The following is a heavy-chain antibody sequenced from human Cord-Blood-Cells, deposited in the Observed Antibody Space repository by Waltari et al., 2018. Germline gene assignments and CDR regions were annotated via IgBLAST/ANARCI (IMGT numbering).Heavy chain of an antibody. CDR2: IYTSGST. V-gene: IGHV4-4*07. CDR1: GGSISSYY. D-gene: IGHD6-13*01. CDR3: ARDSDSSSWYWFDP. Sequence: QVQLQESGPGLVKPSETLSLTCTVSGGSISSYYWSWIRQPAGKGLEWIGRIYTSGSTTNNPSLKRRVTMSVDTSKNQFSLKLSSVTAADTVVYYCARDSDSSSWYWFDPWGQGTLVTVSS. J-gene: IGHJ5*02.